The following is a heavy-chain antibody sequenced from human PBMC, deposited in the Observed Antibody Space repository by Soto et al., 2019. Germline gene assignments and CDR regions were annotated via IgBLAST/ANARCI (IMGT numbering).Heavy chain of an antibody. CDR3: AIGRISSVYFDV. V-gene: IGHV3-48*01. D-gene: IGHD2-2*01. J-gene: IGHJ2*01. CDR2: ISNSSTI. CDR1: GFTFSTYS. Sequence: GGSLRLSCSASGFTFSTYSINWVRQAPGKGLEWGSSISNSSTIYYGDSVEGRFTLSRDKVQNSLYLQIHSLTAEDSAVYYCAIGRISSVYFDVLGRGTLVTVS.